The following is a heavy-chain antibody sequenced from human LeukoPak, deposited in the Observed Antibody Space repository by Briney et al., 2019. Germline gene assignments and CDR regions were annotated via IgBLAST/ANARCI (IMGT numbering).Heavy chain of an antibody. Sequence: ASVKVSCKASGYTFTSFGISWVRQAPGQGLEWIGWISGHNGVTNSAQNLQGRVTMTRDTATSTAYMDLRSLRSDDTAVYYCARGAWIQSFFDYWGQGTLVTVSS. D-gene: IGHD5-18*01. CDR2: ISGHNGVT. J-gene: IGHJ4*02. V-gene: IGHV1-18*01. CDR3: ARGAWIQSFFDY. CDR1: GYTFTSFG.